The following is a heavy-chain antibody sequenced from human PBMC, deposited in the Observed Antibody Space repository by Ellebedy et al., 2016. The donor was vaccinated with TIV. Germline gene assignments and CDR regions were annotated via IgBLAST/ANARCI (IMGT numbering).Heavy chain of an antibody. J-gene: IGHJ5*02. Sequence: ASVKVSCXASGYTFTSYGISWVRQAPGQGLEWMGWINPNSGGTNYAQKFQGWVTMTRDTSISTAYMELSRLRSDDTAVYYCARERGSTVTTLEGGFDPWGQGTLVTVSS. CDR1: GYTFTSYG. CDR2: INPNSGGT. D-gene: IGHD4-17*01. V-gene: IGHV1-2*04. CDR3: ARERGSTVTTLEGGFDP.